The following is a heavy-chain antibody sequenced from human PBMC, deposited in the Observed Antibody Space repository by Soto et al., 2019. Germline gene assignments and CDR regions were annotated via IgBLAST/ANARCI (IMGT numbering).Heavy chain of an antibody. CDR2: IKSKTDGGTR. D-gene: IGHD3-9*01. Sequence: EVQLVESGGGLVKPGESLRLSCAASGFTFTNAWMSWVRQAPGKGLEWVGRIKSKTDGGTRDYAAPVKGRFTISRDDSKNTLFLQMNSLKTEDTAIYYCTYLHYDIVTGSIWHYFDYWGQGTLVTVSS. CDR3: TYLHYDIVTGSIWHYFDY. V-gene: IGHV3-15*01. CDR1: GFTFTNAW. J-gene: IGHJ4*02.